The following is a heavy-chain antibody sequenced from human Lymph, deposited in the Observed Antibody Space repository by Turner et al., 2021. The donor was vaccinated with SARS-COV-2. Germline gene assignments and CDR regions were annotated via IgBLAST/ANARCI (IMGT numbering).Heavy chain of an antibody. CDR3: ARYGSGGYFYYGLDV. Sequence: QVQLVESGGGVVRPGRSLRLACAAAGFTFSTYAIHGVRQAAGKGLEWVAVISYDGSNKYYADSVKGRFTISRDNSKNTLYLQLNSLRAEDTAVYYCARYGSGGYFYYGLDVWGQGTTVTVSS. V-gene: IGHV3-30*04. CDR2: ISYDGSNK. CDR1: GFTFSTYA. J-gene: IGHJ6*02. D-gene: IGHD3-10*01.